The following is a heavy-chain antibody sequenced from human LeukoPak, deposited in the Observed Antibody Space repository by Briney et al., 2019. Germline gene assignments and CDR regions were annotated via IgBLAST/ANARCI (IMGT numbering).Heavy chain of an antibody. CDR2: INPSGGST. D-gene: IGHD2-15*01. J-gene: IGHJ6*03. CDR3: ARDPGAGYCSGGSCYYYYYYMDV. Sequence: ASVKVSCKASGGTFSSYAISWVRQAPGQGLEWMGIINPSGGSTSYAQKFQGRVTMTRDMSTSTVYMELSSLRSEDTAVYYCARDPGAGYCSGGSCYYYYYYMDVWGKGTTVTVSS. V-gene: IGHV1-46*01. CDR1: GGTFSSYA.